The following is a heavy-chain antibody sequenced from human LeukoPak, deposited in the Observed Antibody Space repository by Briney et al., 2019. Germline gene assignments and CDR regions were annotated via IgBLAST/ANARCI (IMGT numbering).Heavy chain of an antibody. D-gene: IGHD3-10*01. Sequence: GGSLRLSCAASGFTFSSYGMHWVRQAPGKGLEWVAFIRYDGSNKYYADSVKGRFTISRDNSKNTLYLQMNSLRAEDTAVYYCAKDLAPNLWFGELSDYWGQGTLVTVSS. J-gene: IGHJ4*02. CDR2: IRYDGSNK. V-gene: IGHV3-30*02. CDR3: AKDLAPNLWFGELSDY. CDR1: GFTFSSYG.